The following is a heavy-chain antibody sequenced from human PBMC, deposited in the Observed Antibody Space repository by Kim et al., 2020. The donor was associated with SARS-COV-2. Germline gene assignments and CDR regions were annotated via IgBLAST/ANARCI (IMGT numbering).Heavy chain of an antibody. CDR3: AKDRATMVRGVIIKGLGD. Sequence: GGSLRLSCAASGFTFSSYTMSWVRQAPGKGLEWVSAISGSGGSTYYADSVKGRFTISRDNSKNTLYLQRNSLRAEDTAVYYCAKDRATMVRGVIIKGLGDWGQGTLVTVSA. J-gene: IGHJ4*02. V-gene: IGHV3-23*01. CDR2: ISGSGGST. D-gene: IGHD3-10*01. CDR1: GFTFSSYT.